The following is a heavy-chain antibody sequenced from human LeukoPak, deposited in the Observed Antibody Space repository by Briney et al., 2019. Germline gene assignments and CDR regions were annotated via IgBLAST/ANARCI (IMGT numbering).Heavy chain of an antibody. CDR1: GYTFTSYG. Sequence: ASVKVSYKASGYTFTSYGISWVRQAPGQGLEWMGLISAYNGNTNYAQKLQGRVTMTTDTSTTTVYMELRSLRSDDTAVYYCARDGYCSSTSCYTRYYYYYMDVWGKGTTVTVSS. V-gene: IGHV1-18*01. J-gene: IGHJ6*03. CDR3: ARDGYCSSTSCYTRYYYYYMDV. D-gene: IGHD2-2*02. CDR2: ISAYNGNT.